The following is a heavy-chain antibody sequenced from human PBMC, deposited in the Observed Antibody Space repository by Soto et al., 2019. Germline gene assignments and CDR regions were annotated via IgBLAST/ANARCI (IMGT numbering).Heavy chain of an antibody. Sequence: QLQLQESDPGLVKPSETLSLTCSVSGGSINNNYYYWGWVRQPPGKGLEWIGSVSFTGTTYYSPSLKRRVTTTIATSRNQFSLKLTSVTAADTAVYYCASQKPDVPAYFDYWGQGTLVTVSS. CDR3: ASQKPDVPAYFDY. CDR2: VSFTGTT. J-gene: IGHJ4*02. V-gene: IGHV4-39*01. CDR1: GGSINNNYYY.